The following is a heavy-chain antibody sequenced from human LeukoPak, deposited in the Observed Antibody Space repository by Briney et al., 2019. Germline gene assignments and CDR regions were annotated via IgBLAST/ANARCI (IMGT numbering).Heavy chain of an antibody. CDR2: ISSSSSYI. J-gene: IGHJ3*02. D-gene: IGHD2-2*03. Sequence: GGSLRLSCAASGFTFSSYSMTWVRQAPGKGLEWVSSISSSSSYIYYADSVKGRFTISRDNAKNSLYLQMNSLRAEDTAVYYCARDGYCSSTSCYLGGSDAFDIWGQGTMVTVSS. V-gene: IGHV3-21*01. CDR1: GFTFSSYS. CDR3: ARDGYCSSTSCYLGGSDAFDI.